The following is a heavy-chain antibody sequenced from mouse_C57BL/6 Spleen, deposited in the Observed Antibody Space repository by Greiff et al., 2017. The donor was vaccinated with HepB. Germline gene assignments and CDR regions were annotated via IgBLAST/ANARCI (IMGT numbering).Heavy chain of an antibody. CDR1: GYTFTDYY. Sequence: VQLQQSGPVLVKPGASVKMSCKASGYTFTDYYMNWVKQSHGKSLEWIGVINPYNGGTSYNQKFKGKATLTVDKSSSTAYMELNSLTSEDSAVYYCARRGYYDYHYFDYWGQGTTLTVSS. D-gene: IGHD2-4*01. CDR3: ARRGYYDYHYFDY. J-gene: IGHJ2*01. CDR2: INPYNGGT. V-gene: IGHV1-19*01.